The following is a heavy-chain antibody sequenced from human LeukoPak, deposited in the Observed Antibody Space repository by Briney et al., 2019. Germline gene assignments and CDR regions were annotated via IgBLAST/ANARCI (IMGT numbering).Heavy chain of an antibody. V-gene: IGHV1-18*01. CDR3: ARWNYYGSGRDYYYGMDV. D-gene: IGHD3-10*01. J-gene: IGHJ6*02. CDR1: GYPFYKYG. Sequence: ASVKVSCKASGYPFYKYGITWVRQAPGQGLEWMGWVSANSGSTDYAQKFQGRVTMTADTFTSTAYMELRSLRSDDAAVYYCARWNYYGSGRDYYYGMDVWGQGTTVTVSS. CDR2: VSANSGST.